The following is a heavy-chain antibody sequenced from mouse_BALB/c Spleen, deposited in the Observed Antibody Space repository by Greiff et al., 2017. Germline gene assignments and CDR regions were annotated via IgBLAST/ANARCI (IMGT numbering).Heavy chain of an antibody. CDR2: IWGGGST. V-gene: IGHV2-6-4*01. J-gene: IGHJ3*01. CDR1: GFSLSRYS. Sequence: VKLMESGPGLVAPSQSLSITCTVSGFSLSRYSVHWVRQPPGKGLEWLGMIWGGGSTDYNSALKSRLSISKDNSKSQVFLKMNSLQTDDTAMYYCARNDYDGGAWFAYWGHGTLVTVSA. CDR3: ARNDYDGGAWFAY. D-gene: IGHD2-4*01.